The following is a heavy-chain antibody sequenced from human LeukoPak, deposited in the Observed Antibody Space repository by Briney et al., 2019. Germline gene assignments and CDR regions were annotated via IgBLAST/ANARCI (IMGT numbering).Heavy chain of an antibody. D-gene: IGHD1-14*01. CDR2: INQDGSEK. Sequence: GGSLRLSCAASGFTFTTYWINWVRQAPGKGLEWVAVINQDGSEKYYVDSVKGRFTISRENAKNSLYLQMNILRAEDTAVYYCARDFRNAGDYWGQGTLVTVSS. CDR1: GFTFTTYW. CDR3: ARDFRNAGDY. J-gene: IGHJ4*02. V-gene: IGHV3-7*01.